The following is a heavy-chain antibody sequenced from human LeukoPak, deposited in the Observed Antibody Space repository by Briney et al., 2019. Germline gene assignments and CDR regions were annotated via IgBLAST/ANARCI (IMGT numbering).Heavy chain of an antibody. J-gene: IGHJ4*02. D-gene: IGHD7-27*01. CDR3: AIDPNWGTHS. CDR1: GFTFSSHW. CDR2: INSDGSSI. Sequence: GGSLRLSCAASGFTFSSHWMHWVRQAPGKGLVWVSRINSDGSSISYADSVKGRFTISRDNSKNALYLQMNSLRVEVTAVYYCAIDPNWGTHSWGQGVLVTVSS. V-gene: IGHV3-74*01.